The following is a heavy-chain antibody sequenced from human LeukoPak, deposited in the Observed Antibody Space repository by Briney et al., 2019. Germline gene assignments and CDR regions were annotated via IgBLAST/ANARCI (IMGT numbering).Heavy chain of an antibody. CDR2: ISSSGTII. CDR1: GFSFTEYY. CDR3: AREGQLLLDGYYAMDV. J-gene: IGHJ6*02. D-gene: IGHD2-2*01. Sequence: KPGGSLRLSCAGSGFSFTEYYMTWIRQTPGKGLVWLSHISSSGTIIYYADSVKGRLTISRDNAKNSLFLQMNSLRAEDTAVYFCAREGQLLLDGYYAMDVWGQGTTVTVTS. V-gene: IGHV3-11*01.